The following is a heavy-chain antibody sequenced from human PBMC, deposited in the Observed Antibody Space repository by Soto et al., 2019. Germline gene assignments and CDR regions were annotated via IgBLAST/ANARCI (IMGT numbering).Heavy chain of an antibody. CDR1: GFTFSSYS. V-gene: IGHV3-48*02. J-gene: IGHJ6*03. D-gene: IGHD2-8*01. Sequence: GGSLRLSCAASGFTFSSYSMNWVRQAPGKGLEWVSYISSSSSTIYYADSVKGRFTISSDNAKNSLYLQMNSLRDEDTAVYYCARYPGDCRNGECYDCYYYIDVWGKGTTVTVSS. CDR3: ARYPGDCRNGECYDCYYYIDV. CDR2: ISSSSSTI.